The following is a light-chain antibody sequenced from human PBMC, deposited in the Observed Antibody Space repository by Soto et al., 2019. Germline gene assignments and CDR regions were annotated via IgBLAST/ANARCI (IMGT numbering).Light chain of an antibody. J-gene: IGLJ1*01. CDR1: SSDVGGYNY. Sequence: LTQPASVSGSPGQSITIACTGTSSDVGGYNYVSWYQQHPGKAPKLMIYEVSNRPSGVSNRFSGSKSGNTASLTISGLQAEDEADYYCSSYTSSSTPLYVFGTGTKVTVL. CDR3: SSYTSSSTPLYV. V-gene: IGLV2-14*01. CDR2: EVS.